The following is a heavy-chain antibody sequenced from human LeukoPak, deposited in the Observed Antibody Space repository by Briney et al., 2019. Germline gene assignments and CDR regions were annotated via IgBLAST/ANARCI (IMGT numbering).Heavy chain of an antibody. CDR2: ISSSSISI. D-gene: IGHD3-9*01. V-gene: IGHV3-48*01. J-gene: IGHJ4*02. CDR3: ARDPLRYLRVGHYDY. Sequence: PGGSLRLSCAASGFTFSTYNMHWVRQAPGKGLEWVSYISSSSISIYSADSVKGRFTISRDDAKNSLYLQMNSLRVEDTAVYYCARDPLRYLRVGHYDYWGQGTLVAVSS. CDR1: GFTFSTYN.